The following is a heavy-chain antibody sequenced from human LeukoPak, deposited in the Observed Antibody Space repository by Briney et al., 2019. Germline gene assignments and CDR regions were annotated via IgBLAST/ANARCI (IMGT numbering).Heavy chain of an antibody. V-gene: IGHV3-74*01. CDR1: GFTFSSYW. J-gene: IGHJ4*02. CDR2: INSDGSST. CDR3: ARDTDSYDFDY. Sequence: GGSLRLSCAASGFTFSSYWMHWVRQAPGKGLVWVSRINSDGSSTSYADSVKGRFTISRDNAKSTLYLQMNSLRAEDTAVYYCARDTDSYDFDYWGQGTLVTVSS. D-gene: IGHD5-18*01.